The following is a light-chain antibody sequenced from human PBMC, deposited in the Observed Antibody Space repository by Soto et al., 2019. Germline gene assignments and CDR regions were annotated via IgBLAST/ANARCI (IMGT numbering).Light chain of an antibody. J-gene: IGLJ2*01. CDR1: SSDVGGYNF. CDR2: EVS. V-gene: IGLV2-14*01. CDR3: SSYTRSSTVV. Sequence: QSVLTQPASVSGSPGQSITISCTGTSSDVGGYNFVSWYQQHPGKAPQLMIYEVSNRPSGVSNRFSGSKSDNTASLTISGLQAEDEADYYCSSYTRSSTVVFGGGTKLTVL.